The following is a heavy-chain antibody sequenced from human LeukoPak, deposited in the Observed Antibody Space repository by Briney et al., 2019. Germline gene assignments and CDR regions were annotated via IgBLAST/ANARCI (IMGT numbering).Heavy chain of an antibody. CDR1: GGSISSYY. D-gene: IGHD5-18*01. Sequence: SETLSLTYTVSGGSISSYYWSWIRQPPGKGLEWIGYIYHSGSTNYNPSLKSRVTISVDTSKNQFSLKLSSVTAADTAVYLCARHSYAYFDYWGQGTLVTVSS. CDR2: IYHSGST. CDR3: ARHSYAYFDY. V-gene: IGHV4-59*01. J-gene: IGHJ4*02.